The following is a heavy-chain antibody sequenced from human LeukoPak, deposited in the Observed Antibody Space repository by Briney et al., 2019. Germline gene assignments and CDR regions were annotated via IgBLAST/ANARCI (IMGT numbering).Heavy chain of an antibody. D-gene: IGHD4/OR15-4a*01. J-gene: IGHJ4*02. Sequence: PGGSLRLSCAASGFTFSSYAMSWVRQAPGKGLEWVSGIGGSGGSTWYADSVKGRFTISRDNSKNTLYLQMNSLRAEDTAVYYCAKDFYGANFDYWGQGTLVTVSP. V-gene: IGHV3-23*01. CDR2: IGGSGGST. CDR1: GFTFSSYA. CDR3: AKDFYGANFDY.